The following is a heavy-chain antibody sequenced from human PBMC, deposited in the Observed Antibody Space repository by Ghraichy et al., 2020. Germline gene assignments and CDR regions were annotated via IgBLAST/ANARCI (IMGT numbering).Heavy chain of an antibody. CDR3: ASIEIVVVVGFDS. V-gene: IGHV4-39*01. J-gene: IGHJ4*01. Sequence: SETLSLTCTVSGGSLSNSDYHWGWIRQAPGKGLEWIGNVYYTGRTSYNPPLKNRLTISVDKSKNQFSLKLTSVTAADTAVYYCASIEIVVVVGFDSWGQGALVTISS. D-gene: IGHD2-15*01. CDR2: VYYTGRT. CDR1: GGSLSNSDYH.